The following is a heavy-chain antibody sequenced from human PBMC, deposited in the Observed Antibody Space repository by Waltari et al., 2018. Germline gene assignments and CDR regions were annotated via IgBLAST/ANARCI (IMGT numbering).Heavy chain of an antibody. CDR2: INPNSGGT. CDR1: GYTFTGYY. CDR3: ARDRDDFWSGYPYFDY. J-gene: IGHJ4*02. V-gene: IGHV1-2*02. D-gene: IGHD3-3*01. Sequence: QVQLVQSGAEVKKPGASVKVSCKASGYTFTGYYMHWVRQAPGQGLEWMGWINPNSGGTNYAQKFQGRVTMTRDTSISTAYMELSRLRSDDTAVYYCARDRDDFWSGYPYFDYWGQGTLVTVSS.